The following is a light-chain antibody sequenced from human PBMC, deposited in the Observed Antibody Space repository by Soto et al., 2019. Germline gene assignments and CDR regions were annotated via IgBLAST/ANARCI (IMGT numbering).Light chain of an antibody. CDR2: EVT. Sequence: QSALTQPPSASGSPGQSVTISCTGTSSDVGGYNYVSWYQQHPGKAPKLMIYEVTKRPSGVPDRFSGSKSGNTASLTVSGLQSEDEADYYCNSYGGSNNLVFGTG. CDR1: SSDVGGYNY. J-gene: IGLJ1*01. V-gene: IGLV2-8*01. CDR3: NSYGGSNNLV.